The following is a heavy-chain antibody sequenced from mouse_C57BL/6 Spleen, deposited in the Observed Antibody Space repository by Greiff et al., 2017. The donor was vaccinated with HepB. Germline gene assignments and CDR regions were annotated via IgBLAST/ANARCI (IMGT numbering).Heavy chain of an antibody. CDR2: ISSGSSTI. CDR1: GFTFSDYG. D-gene: IGHD4-1*01. CDR3: ARLGVYAMDY. J-gene: IGHJ4*01. V-gene: IGHV5-17*01. Sequence: EVKVVESGGGLVKPGGSLKLSCAASGFTFSDYGMHWVRQAPEKGLEWVAYISSGSSTIYYADTVKGRFTISRDNAKNTLFLQMTSLRSEDTAMYHCARLGVYAMDYWGQGTSVTVSS.